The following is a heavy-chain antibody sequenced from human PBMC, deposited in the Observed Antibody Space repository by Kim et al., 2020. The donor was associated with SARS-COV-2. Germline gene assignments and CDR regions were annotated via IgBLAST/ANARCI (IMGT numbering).Heavy chain of an antibody. CDR3: ARSGGNSHYGMDV. J-gene: IGHJ6*02. V-gene: IGHV1-69*01. Sequence: YARKFQGRVTITADESTSTAYMELSSLRSEDTAVYYCARSGGNSHYGMDVWGQGTTVTVSS. D-gene: IGHD2-21*02.